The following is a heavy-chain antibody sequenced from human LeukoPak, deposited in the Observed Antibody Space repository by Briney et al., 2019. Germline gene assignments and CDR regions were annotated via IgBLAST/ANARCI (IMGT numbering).Heavy chain of an antibody. CDR1: GGSFSGYY. CDR2: INHSGST. V-gene: IGHV4-34*01. D-gene: IGHD2-2*02. CDR3: ARGSNTRYCSSTSCYNRGTDWFDP. J-gene: IGHJ5*02. Sequence: SETLSLTCAVYGGSFSGYYWGWIRQPPGKGLEWIGEINHSGSTNYNPSLKSRVTISVDTSKNQFSLKLSSVTAADTAVYYCARGSNTRYCSSTSCYNRGTDWFDPWGQGTLVTVSS.